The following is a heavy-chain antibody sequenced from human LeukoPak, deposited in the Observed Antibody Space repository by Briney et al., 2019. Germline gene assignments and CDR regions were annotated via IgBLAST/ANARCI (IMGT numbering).Heavy chain of an antibody. Sequence: PGGSLRLSCAASGFTFSDHYMDWVRQAPGKGLEWVSAISGSGGSTYYADSVKGRFTISRDNSKNTLYLQMNSLRAEDTAVYYCAKRRYDILTVDYWGQGTLVTVSS. CDR2: ISGSGGST. J-gene: IGHJ4*02. CDR3: AKRRYDILTVDY. CDR1: GFTFSDHY. V-gene: IGHV3-23*01. D-gene: IGHD3-9*01.